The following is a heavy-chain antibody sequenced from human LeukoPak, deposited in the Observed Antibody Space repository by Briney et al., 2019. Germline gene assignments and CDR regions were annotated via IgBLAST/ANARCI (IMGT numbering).Heavy chain of an antibody. CDR1: GFTFSSYA. Sequence: GGSLRLSCAASGFTFSSYAMSWVRQAPGEGLGWVSAISGSGGSTYYADSVKGRFTISRDNSKNTLYLQMNSLRAEYTAVYYCAKDPPYGEPQGYWGQGTLVTVSS. CDR2: ISGSGGST. D-gene: IGHD4-17*01. V-gene: IGHV3-23*01. J-gene: IGHJ4*02. CDR3: AKDPPYGEPQGY.